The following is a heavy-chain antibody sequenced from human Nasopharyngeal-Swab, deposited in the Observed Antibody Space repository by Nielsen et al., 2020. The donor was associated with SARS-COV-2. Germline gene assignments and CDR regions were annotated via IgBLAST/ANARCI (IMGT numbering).Heavy chain of an antibody. D-gene: IGHD4-23*01. CDR2: ISGSGGSP. J-gene: IGHJ3*02. CDR3: AKTPGGTPGGDAFDI. Sequence: GESLKISCAASGFTFSSYAMSWVRQAPGKGLEWVSAISGSGGSPYYADSVKGRFTISRDNSKNTLYLQMNSLRAEDTAVYYCAKTPGGTPGGDAFDIWGQGTMVTVSS. CDR1: GFTFSSYA. V-gene: IGHV3-23*01.